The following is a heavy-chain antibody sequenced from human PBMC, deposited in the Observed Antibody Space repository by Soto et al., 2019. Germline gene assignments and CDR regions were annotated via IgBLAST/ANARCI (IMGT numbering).Heavy chain of an antibody. V-gene: IGHV5-10-1*01. J-gene: IGHJ4*02. D-gene: IGHD3-22*01. CDR3: ARQIYDSDTGPNFQYYFDS. CDR1: GYSFAGYW. CDR2: IDPSDSQT. Sequence: GESLKISCKGSGYSFAGYWITWVRQKPGKGLEWMGRIDPSDSQTYYSPSFRGHVIISATKSITTVFLQWSSLRASDTAMYYCARQIYDSDTGPNFQYYFDSWGQGTPVTVSS.